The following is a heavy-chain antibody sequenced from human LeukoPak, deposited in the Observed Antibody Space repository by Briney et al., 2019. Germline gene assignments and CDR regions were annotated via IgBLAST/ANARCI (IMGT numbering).Heavy chain of an antibody. Sequence: PGGSLRLSCAASGFTFNSYGIHWVRQAPGKGLEWVAFIWYDGSNKYYADSVKGRFTISRDNSKNTLYLQMNSLRAEDTAVYYCARARTTRGFDYWGQGTLGTVSS. D-gene: IGHD4-17*01. CDR1: GFTFNSYG. CDR2: IWYDGSNK. CDR3: ARARTTRGFDY. V-gene: IGHV3-33*01. J-gene: IGHJ4*02.